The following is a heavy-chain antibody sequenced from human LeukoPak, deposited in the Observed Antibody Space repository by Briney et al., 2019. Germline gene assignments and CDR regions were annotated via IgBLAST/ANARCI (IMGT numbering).Heavy chain of an antibody. CDR3: ARGVRGSYGTDF. D-gene: IGHD1-26*01. CDR2: INPAGSST. J-gene: IGHJ4*02. CDR1: GFTFSSDW. Sequence: PGGSLRLSCAASGFTFSSDWMPWVRQAPGQGLGWVSRINPAGSSTNYAGSVKGRFTISGDNAMNTLYLHLNSLRAEDTAVYYCARGVRGSYGTDFWGQGTLVTVSS. V-gene: IGHV3-74*01.